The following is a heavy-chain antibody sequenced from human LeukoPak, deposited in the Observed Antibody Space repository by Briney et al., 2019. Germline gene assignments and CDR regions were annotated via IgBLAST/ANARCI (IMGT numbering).Heavy chain of an antibody. D-gene: IGHD3-10*01. CDR3: VRSLQKFGTRDY. Sequence: GGSLRLSCAGSEFIFGAYWMTWVRQAPGKGLEWVAHINQDGSETCYMDSVKGRFTISRDNAKKSVFLQMNSLTAEDTALYYCVRSLQKFGTRDYWGQGTLVTVSS. J-gene: IGHJ4*02. CDR2: INQDGSET. CDR1: EFIFGAYW. V-gene: IGHV3-7*01.